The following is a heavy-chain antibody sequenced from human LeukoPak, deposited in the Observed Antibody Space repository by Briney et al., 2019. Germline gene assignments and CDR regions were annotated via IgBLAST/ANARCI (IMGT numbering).Heavy chain of an antibody. CDR3: AREGRQLLWFGELSGYWFDP. CDR2: IYTSGST. Sequence: PSETLSLTCTVSGGSISSYYWSWIQQSAGKGLEWIGRIYTSGSTYYKSSLKSRVTMSVDTSKNQFSLKLSSVTAADTAVYYCAREGRQLLWFGELSGYWFDPWGQGTLVTVSS. CDR1: GGSISSYY. D-gene: IGHD3-10*01. J-gene: IGHJ5*02. V-gene: IGHV4-4*07.